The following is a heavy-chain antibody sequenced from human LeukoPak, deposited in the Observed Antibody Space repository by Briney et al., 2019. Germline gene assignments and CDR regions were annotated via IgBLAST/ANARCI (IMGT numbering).Heavy chain of an antibody. CDR3: ARDLDYYDIESEGY. D-gene: IGHD3-22*01. Sequence: SVKVSCKASGGTFSSYAISWVRQAPGQGLEWMGRIIPIFGTANYAQKFQGRVTITTDESTSTAYMELSSLRSEDTAVYYCARDLDYYDIESEGYWGQGTLVTVSS. J-gene: IGHJ4*02. CDR2: IIPIFGTA. CDR1: GGTFSSYA. V-gene: IGHV1-69*05.